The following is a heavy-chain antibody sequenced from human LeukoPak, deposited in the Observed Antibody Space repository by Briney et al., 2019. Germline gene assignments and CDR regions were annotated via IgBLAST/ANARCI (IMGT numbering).Heavy chain of an antibody. CDR2: IYYSGST. CDR3: ARAGERYSSGWYNY. D-gene: IGHD6-19*01. CDR1: GGSISSYY. Sequence: KPSETLSLTCTVSGGSISSYYWSWIRQPPGKGLEWIGYIYYSGSTNYNPSLKSRVTISVDTSKNQFSLKLSSVTAADTAVYYCARAGERYSSGWYNYWGQGTLVTVSS. V-gene: IGHV4-59*08. J-gene: IGHJ4*02.